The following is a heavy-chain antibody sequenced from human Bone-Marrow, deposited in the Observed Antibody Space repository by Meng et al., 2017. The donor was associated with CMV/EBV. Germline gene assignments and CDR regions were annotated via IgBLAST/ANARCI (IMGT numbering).Heavy chain of an antibody. CDR3: GREEGSSWNRLDY. Sequence: GESLKISCAASGFTFSTYGMHWVRQAPGKGLEWVAVIWYDGSNKYYADSVKGRFTISRDNSKNTLYLQMNSLRAEDTAVYYCGREEGSSWNRLDYWGQGTLVAVSS. J-gene: IGHJ4*02. D-gene: IGHD6-13*01. V-gene: IGHV3-33*01. CDR1: GFTFSTYG. CDR2: IWYDGSNK.